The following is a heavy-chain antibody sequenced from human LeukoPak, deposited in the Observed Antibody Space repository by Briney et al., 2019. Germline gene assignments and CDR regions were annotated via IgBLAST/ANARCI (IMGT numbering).Heavy chain of an antibody. J-gene: IGHJ4*02. Sequence: GGSLRLSCAASGFTVSSNYMSWVRQAPGKGLEWVSVIYSGGSTYYADSVKGRSTISRDNSKNTLYLQMNSLRAEDTAVYYCARDRATYSGYDSGLGYWGQGTLVTVSA. CDR2: IYSGGST. V-gene: IGHV3-66*02. D-gene: IGHD5-12*01. CDR3: ARDRATYSGYDSGLGY. CDR1: GFTVSSNY.